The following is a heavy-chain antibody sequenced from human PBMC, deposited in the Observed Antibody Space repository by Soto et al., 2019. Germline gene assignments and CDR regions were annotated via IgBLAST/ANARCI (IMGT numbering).Heavy chain of an antibody. CDR3: ARAVPRARVFFDY. Sequence: VASVKVSCKASGYSFSSYFITWVRQAPGQGLEWMGWVSAYNGNTNYAQKLQGRDTMTTDTSTSTAHMELRSLRSDDTAVYYCARAVPRARVFFDYWGQGTLVTVSS. V-gene: IGHV1-18*01. CDR1: GYSFSSYF. CDR2: VSAYNGNT. J-gene: IGHJ4*02.